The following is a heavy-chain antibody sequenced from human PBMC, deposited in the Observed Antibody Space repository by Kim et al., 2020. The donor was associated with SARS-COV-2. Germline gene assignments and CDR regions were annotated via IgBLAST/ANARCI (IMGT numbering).Heavy chain of an antibody. D-gene: IGHD6-19*01. Sequence: SETLSLTCAVSGGSITSINRWNWVRQPPGKGLEWIGEIFHNGDTNYNPSLKSRVTMSVDKSNNAFSLRLDSVTAADTAVYFCARAFSVAVAGTYYYVMDVWGPGTTVTVSS. CDR2: IFHNGDT. V-gene: IGHV4-4*02. CDR3: ARAFSVAVAGTYYYVMDV. CDR1: GGSITSINR. J-gene: IGHJ6*02.